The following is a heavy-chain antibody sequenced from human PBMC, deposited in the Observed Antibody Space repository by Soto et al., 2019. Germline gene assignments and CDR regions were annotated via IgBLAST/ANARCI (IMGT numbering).Heavy chain of an antibody. CDR2: IIPIFGTA. D-gene: IGHD2-21*01. CDR1: GGTFSSYA. V-gene: IGHV1-69*01. Sequence: QVQLVQSGAEVKKPGSSVKVSCKASGGTFSSYAISWVRQAPGQGLEWMGGIIPIFGTANYAQKFQGRVTITADQSTSTAYMSLSSLRSKVTAVDYCAIEQIPSHYYCGMDVSCQGTTVPVS. J-gene: IGHJ6*02. CDR3: AIEQIPSHYYCGMDV.